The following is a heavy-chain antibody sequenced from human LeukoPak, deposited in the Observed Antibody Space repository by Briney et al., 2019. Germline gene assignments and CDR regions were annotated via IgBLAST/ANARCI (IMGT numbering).Heavy chain of an antibody. Sequence: GGSLRLSCAASGVTFSSYEFNWVRQAQGKGMEWDSNISSSCRTIFYADSVQGRFTITTENATKTLYLQMNSLRAEDTAVYHCARGDGYCSSTSCYAGPSYGLDVWGQGATVTVSS. V-gene: IGHV3-48*03. CDR2: ISSSCRTI. J-gene: IGHJ6*01. CDR1: GVTFSSYE. D-gene: IGHD2-2*03. CDR3: ARGDGYCSSTSCYAGPSYGLDV.